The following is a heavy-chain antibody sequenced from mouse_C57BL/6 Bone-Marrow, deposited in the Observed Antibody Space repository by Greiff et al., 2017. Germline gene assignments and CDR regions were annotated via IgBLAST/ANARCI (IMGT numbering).Heavy chain of an antibody. D-gene: IGHD1-1*02. CDR2: IDPETGGT. Sequence: QVQLQQSGAELVRPGASVTLSCKASGYTFTDYEMHWVKQTPVHGLEWIGAIDPETGGTAYTQKFKGKAILTADKSSSTVYMELRSLTSEDSAVYYCTSLVVVEEDYWGQGTTLTVSS. CDR1: GYTFTDYE. V-gene: IGHV1-15*01. CDR3: TSLVVVEEDY. J-gene: IGHJ2*01.